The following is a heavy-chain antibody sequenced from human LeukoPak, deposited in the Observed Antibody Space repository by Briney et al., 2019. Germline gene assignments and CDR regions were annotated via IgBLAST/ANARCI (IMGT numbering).Heavy chain of an antibody. D-gene: IGHD2-2*01. CDR2: IIPILGIA. CDR1: GGTFSSYT. J-gene: IGHJ3*02. CDR3: ARGIVVVPAAIDAFDI. V-gene: IGHV1-69*02. Sequence: GAPVKVSCKASGGTFSSYTISWVRQAPGQGLEWMGRIIPILGIANYAQKFQGRVTITADKSTSTAYMELSSLRSEDTAVYYCARGIVVVPAAIDAFDIWGQGTMVTVSS.